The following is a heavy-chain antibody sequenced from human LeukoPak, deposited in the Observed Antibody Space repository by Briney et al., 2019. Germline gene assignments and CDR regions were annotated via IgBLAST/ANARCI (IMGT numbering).Heavy chain of an antibody. CDR1: GYTLTELS. CDR2: FDPEDGET. V-gene: IGHV1-24*01. Sequence: GASVKVSCKVSGYTLTELSMHWVRQAPGKGLEWMGGFDPEDGETIYAQKFQGRVTMTEDTSTDTAYMELSSLRSEDTAVYYCATVGYSSSQGAFDIWGQGTMVTVSS. D-gene: IGHD6-13*01. J-gene: IGHJ3*02. CDR3: ATVGYSSSQGAFDI.